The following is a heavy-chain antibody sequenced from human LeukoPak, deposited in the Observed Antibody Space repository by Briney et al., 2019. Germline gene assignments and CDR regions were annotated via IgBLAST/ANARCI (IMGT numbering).Heavy chain of an antibody. CDR2: ISTSSSYT. CDR3: ARDGVVRGGDCYSYYYYYYGMDV. V-gene: IGHV3-11*06. Sequence: GGSLRLSCAASGFTFSDYYMSWIRQAPGKGLEWVSYISTSSSYTNYADSVKGRFTISRDNAKNSLYLQMNSLRAEDTAVYYCARDGVVRGGDCYSYYYYYYGMDVWGQGTTVTVSS. D-gene: IGHD2-21*02. CDR1: GFTFSDYY. J-gene: IGHJ6*02.